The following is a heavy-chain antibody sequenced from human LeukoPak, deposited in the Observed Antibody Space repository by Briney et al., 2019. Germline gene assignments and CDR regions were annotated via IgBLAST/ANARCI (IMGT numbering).Heavy chain of an antibody. CDR2: INHSGST. Sequence: SETLSLTCAVYGGSFSGYYWSWIRQPPGKGLEWIGEINHSGSTNYNPSLKSRVTISVDASKNQFSLKLSSVTAADTAVYYCARVSSGSYGLWGQGTLVTVSS. V-gene: IGHV4-34*01. J-gene: IGHJ4*02. CDR3: ARVSSGSYGL. CDR1: GGSFSGYY. D-gene: IGHD1-26*01.